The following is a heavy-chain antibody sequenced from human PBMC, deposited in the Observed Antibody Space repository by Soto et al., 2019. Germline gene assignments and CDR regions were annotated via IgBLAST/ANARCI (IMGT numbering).Heavy chain of an antibody. CDR2: ISRTSDYI. Sequence: GGSLRLSCAASGFTLTTYSMNWVRQAPGKGPEWVSSISRTSDYIYYAHSVKGRFTISRDNAKNSLYLQMNSLRVEATAVYYCARDLLTTQYYYYGMDVWGQGTTVTVSS. D-gene: IGHD4-17*01. CDR1: GFTLTTYS. J-gene: IGHJ6*02. V-gene: IGHV3-21*01. CDR3: ARDLLTTQYYYYGMDV.